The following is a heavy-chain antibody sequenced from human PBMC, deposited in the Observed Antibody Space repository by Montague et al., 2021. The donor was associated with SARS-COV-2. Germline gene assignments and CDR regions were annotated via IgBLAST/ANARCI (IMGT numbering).Heavy chain of an antibody. J-gene: IGHJ6*02. D-gene: IGHD5-24*01. CDR3: ASHPGDGSRCGIDV. CDR2: IYYSCST. Sequence: SETLSLTCTVSGGSISSYYWSWIRQPPGKGLEWIGYIYYSCSTNYNPSLKSRVTISVDTSKNQFSLKLSSVTAADTAVYYCASHPGDGSRCGIDVWGQGTTVTVSS. V-gene: IGHV4-59*01. CDR1: GGSISSYY.